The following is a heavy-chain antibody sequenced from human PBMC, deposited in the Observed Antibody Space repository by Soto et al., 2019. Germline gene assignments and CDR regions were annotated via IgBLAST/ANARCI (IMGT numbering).Heavy chain of an antibody. CDR2: IIPFFGTA. CDR1: GGTFSTFG. Sequence: SVKVSCKTSGGTFSTFGISWVRQAPGQGLEWMGGIIPFFGTAEYSQKFEDRITITADESTNTVYMDLRSLTSEDTAIYYCARTAPMDAGDKYYYDLWGQGALVTVSS. CDR3: ARTAPMDAGDKYYYDL. V-gene: IGHV1-69*13. D-gene: IGHD3-10*01. J-gene: IGHJ5*02.